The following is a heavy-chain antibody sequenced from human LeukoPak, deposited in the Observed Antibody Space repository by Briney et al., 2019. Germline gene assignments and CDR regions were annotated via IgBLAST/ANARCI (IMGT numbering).Heavy chain of an antibody. CDR3: ARHRAAAPYYYYGMDV. CDR2: IYYSGST. Sequence: SETLSLTGTVSGGSISSYYWSWIRQPPGKGLEWIGYIYYSGSTNYNPSLKSRVTISVDTSKNQFSLKLSSVTAADTAVYYCARHRAAAPYYYYGMDVWGQGTTVTVSS. D-gene: IGHD6-13*01. J-gene: IGHJ6*02. CDR1: GGSISSYY. V-gene: IGHV4-59*08.